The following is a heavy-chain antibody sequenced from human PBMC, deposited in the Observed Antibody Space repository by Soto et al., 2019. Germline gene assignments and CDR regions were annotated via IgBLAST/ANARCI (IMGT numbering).Heavy chain of an antibody. V-gene: IGHV1-46*01. CDR2: INPSGGST. CDR3: ARDERTPTIFGVVIRPHYGMDV. D-gene: IGHD3-3*01. J-gene: IGHJ6*02. Sequence: ASVKVSCKASGYTFTSYYMHWVRQAPGQGLEWMGIINPSGGSTSYAQKFQGRVTMTRDTSTSTVYMELSSLRSEDTAVYYCARDERTPTIFGVVIRPHYGMDVWGQGTTVTVSS. CDR1: GYTFTSYY.